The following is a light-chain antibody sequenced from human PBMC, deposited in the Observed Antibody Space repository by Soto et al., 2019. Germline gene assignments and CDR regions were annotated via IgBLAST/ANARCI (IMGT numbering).Light chain of an antibody. CDR1: QGISSY. CDR3: QQLDRYPLT. V-gene: IGKV1-9*01. J-gene: IGKJ4*01. Sequence: DIQLTQSPSFLSASVGDRVTITCRASQGISSYLAWYQQKPGKAPKLLIYAASTLQSGVPSRFSGSGSGTAFTLTISSLQPEDFETYYCQQLDRYPLTFGGGTKVEIK. CDR2: AAS.